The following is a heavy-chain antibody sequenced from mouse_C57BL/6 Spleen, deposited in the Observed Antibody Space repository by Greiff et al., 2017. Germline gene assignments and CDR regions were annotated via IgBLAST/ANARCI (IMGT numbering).Heavy chain of an antibody. Sequence: QVQLQQPGAELVRPGSSVKLSCKASGYTFTSYWLDWVKQRPGQGLEWIGNIYPSDSETTYNQKFKNKATLTVDKYSRTAYMQLSSLTSEDSAVYYCTRRGYDYDGFAYWGQGTLVTVSA. CDR3: TRRGYDYDGFAY. D-gene: IGHD2-4*01. CDR1: GYTFTSYW. J-gene: IGHJ3*01. CDR2: IYPSDSET. V-gene: IGHV1-61*01.